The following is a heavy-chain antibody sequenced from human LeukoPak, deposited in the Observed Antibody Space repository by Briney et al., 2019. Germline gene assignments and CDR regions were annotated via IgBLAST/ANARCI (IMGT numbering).Heavy chain of an antibody. D-gene: IGHD3-22*01. Sequence: PGGSLRLSCAASGFSVSSHYMTWVRQPPGKGLDWVSIIYANEKTFYAESVKGRFIISRDGSKNTLYLQMNCLRTEDTAIYYCAGYDNSGQYYVGRAFDIWGQGTMVAVSS. J-gene: IGHJ3*02. V-gene: IGHV3-53*01. CDR2: IYANEKT. CDR3: AGYDNSGQYYVGRAFDI. CDR1: GFSVSSHY.